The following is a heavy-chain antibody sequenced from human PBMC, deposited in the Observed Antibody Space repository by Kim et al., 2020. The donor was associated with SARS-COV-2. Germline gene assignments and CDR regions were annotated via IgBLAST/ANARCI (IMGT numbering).Heavy chain of an antibody. D-gene: IGHD1-26*01. CDR1: GFTFSSYA. V-gene: IGHV3-30*04. CDR2: ISYDGSNK. Sequence: GGSLRLSCAASGFTFSSYAMHWVRQAPGKGLEWVAVISYDGSNKYYADSVKGRFTISRDNSKNTLYLQMNSLRAEDTAVYYCATPPIVGATSDYWGQGTLVTVSS. CDR3: ATPPIVGATSDY. J-gene: IGHJ4*02.